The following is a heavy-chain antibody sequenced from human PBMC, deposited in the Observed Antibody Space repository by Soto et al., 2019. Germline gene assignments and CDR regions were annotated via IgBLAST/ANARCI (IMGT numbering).Heavy chain of an antibody. Sequence: PSETLSLTCAVYSGSFSGHFWSWIRQPPGKGLEWIGEINLAGGTNYNPSLKSRVTISIDKSNNQFFLKLTSVTAADKAVYYCARNQRIYDILTGYYKGPFDSWGQGTLVT. J-gene: IGHJ4*02. CDR2: INLAGGT. CDR1: SGSFSGHF. V-gene: IGHV4-34*01. D-gene: IGHD3-9*01. CDR3: ARNQRIYDILTGYYKGPFDS.